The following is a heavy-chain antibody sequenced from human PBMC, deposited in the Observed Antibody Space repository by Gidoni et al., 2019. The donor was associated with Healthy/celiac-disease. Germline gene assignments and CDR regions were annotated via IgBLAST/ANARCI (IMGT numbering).Heavy chain of an antibody. V-gene: IGHV4-59*08. D-gene: IGHD5-18*01. J-gene: IGHJ5*02. CDR3: AMSERDGYPS. CDR2: IYYSGST. Sequence: QVQLQESGPGLVKPSETLSLTCPVPGGSISSYYWSWIRQPPGKGLEWIGYIYYSGSTNYNPSLKSRVTISVDTAKNQFSLKLSSVTAADTAVYYCAMSERDGYPSWGQGTLVTVSS. CDR1: GGSISSYY.